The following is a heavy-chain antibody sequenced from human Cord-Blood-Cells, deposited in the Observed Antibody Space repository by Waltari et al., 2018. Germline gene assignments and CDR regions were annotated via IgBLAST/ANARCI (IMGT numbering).Heavy chain of an antibody. CDR3: ARRGQYYYDSSGYYYYFDY. CDR2: IYYSGST. CDR1: GGSISSSSYY. J-gene: IGHJ4*02. V-gene: IGHV4-39*01. D-gene: IGHD3-22*01. Sequence: QLQLQESGPGLVKPSETLSLTCTVSGGSISSSSYYWGWIRQPPGQGLEWIGSIYYSGSTYYNPSLKSRVTISVDTSKNQFSLKLSSVTAADTAVYYCARRGQYYYDSSGYYYYFDYWGQGTLVTVSS.